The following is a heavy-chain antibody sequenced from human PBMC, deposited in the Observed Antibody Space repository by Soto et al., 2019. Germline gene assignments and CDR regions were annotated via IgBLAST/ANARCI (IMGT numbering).Heavy chain of an antibody. Sequence: GGSLRLSCTASGFTFSSYGMTWVRQAPGKGLEWVSSISGSGGTTYNADSVKGRFTISRDNSKNTLFLQMNSLRVEDTAVYYCAKVVCGDGDYYWADYWGQGTLVTVSS. V-gene: IGHV3-23*01. J-gene: IGHJ4*02. CDR3: AKVVCGDGDYYWADY. D-gene: IGHD2-21*02. CDR1: GFTFSSYG. CDR2: ISGSGGTT.